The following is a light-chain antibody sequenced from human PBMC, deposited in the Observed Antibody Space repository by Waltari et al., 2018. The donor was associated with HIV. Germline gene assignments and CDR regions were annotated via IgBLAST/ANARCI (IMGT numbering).Light chain of an antibody. CDR3: STWDDSLKDVL. CDR2: RDN. Sequence: QSALTQPPSASGTPGQRVTIPCSGSSSNAGRNAVYWYQKFPGSAPQLVIYRDNQRPPGVSDRFSGSKSGAAASLAISGLRSEDEADFYCSTWDDSLKDVLFGGGTKLTVL. CDR1: SSNAGRNA. J-gene: IGLJ2*01. V-gene: IGLV1-47*01.